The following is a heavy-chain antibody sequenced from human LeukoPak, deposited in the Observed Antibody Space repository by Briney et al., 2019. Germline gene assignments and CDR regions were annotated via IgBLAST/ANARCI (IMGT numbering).Heavy chain of an antibody. J-gene: IGHJ4*02. Sequence: PGGSLRLSCAASGFTFSSYSMNWVRQAPGKGLEWVSSISSSSYIYYADSVKGRFTISRDNAKNSLYLQMNSLRAEDTAVYYCARDLWFGEGGDYWGQGTLVTVSS. D-gene: IGHD3-10*01. CDR1: GFTFSSYS. CDR3: ARDLWFGEGGDY. CDR2: ISSSSYI. V-gene: IGHV3-21*01.